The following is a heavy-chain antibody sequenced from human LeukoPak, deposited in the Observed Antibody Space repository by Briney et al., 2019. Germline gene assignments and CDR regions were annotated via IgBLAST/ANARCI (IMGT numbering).Heavy chain of an antibody. J-gene: IGHJ4*02. V-gene: IGHV3-7*01. CDR1: GFTFSSYW. CDR3: ARSCSSTSCYRWGLDY. Sequence: HPGGSLRLSCAASGFTFSSYWMSWVGQAPGKGLEWVANIKQDGSEKYYVYSVKGRFTISRDNAKNSLYLQMNSLRAEDTAVYYCARSCSSTSCYRWGLDYWGQGTLVTVSS. D-gene: IGHD2-2*02. CDR2: IKQDGSEK.